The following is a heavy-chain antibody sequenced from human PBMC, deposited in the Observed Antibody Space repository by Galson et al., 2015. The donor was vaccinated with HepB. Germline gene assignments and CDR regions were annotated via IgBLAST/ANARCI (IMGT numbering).Heavy chain of an antibody. CDR3: ARDSSGSAFDI. J-gene: IGHJ3*02. D-gene: IGHD6-19*01. Sequence: SVKVSCKASGYTFTSYAMHWVRQAPGQRLEWMGWINAGNGNTKYSQKFQGRVTITRDSSASTAYMELSSLRSEDTAVYYCARDSSGSAFDIWGQGTMVTVSS. CDR2: INAGNGNT. V-gene: IGHV1-3*01. CDR1: GYTFTSYA.